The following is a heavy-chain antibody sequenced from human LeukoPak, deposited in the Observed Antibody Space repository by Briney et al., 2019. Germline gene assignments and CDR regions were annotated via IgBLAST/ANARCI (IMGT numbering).Heavy chain of an antibody. J-gene: IGHJ4*02. CDR3: AKVDGYNYVSNFDY. CDR2: ISGSGGST. V-gene: IGHV3-23*01. Sequence: PGGSLRLSCAASGFTFSSYAMSWVRQAPGKGLEWVSGISGSGGSTYYGEPVKGRFTISRDNSKNTLYLQMNSLRAEDTAVYYCAKVDGYNYVSNFDYWGQGTLVTVSS. D-gene: IGHD5-24*01. CDR1: GFTFSSYA.